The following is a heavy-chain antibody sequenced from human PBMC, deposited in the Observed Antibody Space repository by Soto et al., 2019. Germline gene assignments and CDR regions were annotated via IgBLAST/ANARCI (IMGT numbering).Heavy chain of an antibody. Sequence: SETLSLTCTVSGGSISSGDYYWSWIRQPPGKGLEWIGYIYYSGSTYYNPSLKSRVTISVDTSKNQFSLKLSSVTAADTAVYYCARDSPXGYSSSWSQNYYYGMDVWGQGTTVTVSS. CDR2: IYYSGST. CDR1: GGSISSGDYY. J-gene: IGHJ6*01. D-gene: IGHD6-13*01. V-gene: IGHV4-30-4*01. CDR3: ARDSPXGYSSSWSQNYYYGMDV.